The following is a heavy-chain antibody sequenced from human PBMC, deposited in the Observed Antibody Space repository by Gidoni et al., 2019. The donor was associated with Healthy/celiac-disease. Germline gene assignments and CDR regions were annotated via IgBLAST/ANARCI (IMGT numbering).Heavy chain of an antibody. Sequence: QITLTESGPTLVNPTQTLTLTCTFSGFSLSTSGVGVGWIRQPPGKALEWLALIYWNDDKRYSPSLKSRLTITKDTSKNQVVLTMTNMDPVDTATYYCAHSAVMVRGVILVARWFDPWGQGTLVTVSS. V-gene: IGHV2-5*01. D-gene: IGHD3-10*01. CDR3: AHSAVMVRGVILVARWFDP. J-gene: IGHJ5*02. CDR1: GFSLSTSGVG. CDR2: IYWNDDK.